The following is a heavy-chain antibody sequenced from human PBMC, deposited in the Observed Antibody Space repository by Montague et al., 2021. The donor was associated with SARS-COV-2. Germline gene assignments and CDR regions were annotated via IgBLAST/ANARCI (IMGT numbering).Heavy chain of an antibody. D-gene: IGHD3-22*01. J-gene: IGHJ3*02. Sequence: SETLSLTCTVSGDSISTYYWSWIRQPPGKGLEWIGYIYYNGYTNYNPSLKSRVTISVDTSKNQFSLWLSSVTAADTAVYFCARGGATYYYDTSGYVNAFDTWGQGTMVTGSS. CDR1: GDSISTYY. CDR3: ARGGATYYYDTSGYVNAFDT. CDR2: IYYNGYT. V-gene: IGHV4-59*01.